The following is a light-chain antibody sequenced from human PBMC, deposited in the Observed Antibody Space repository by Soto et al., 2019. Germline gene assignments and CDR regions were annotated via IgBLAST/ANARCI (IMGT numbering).Light chain of an antibody. CDR3: CSYTATYTLV. CDR1: STDIGTYNS. J-gene: IGLJ3*02. CDR2: EVI. Sequence: QSALTQPASVSGSPGRSITISCTGTSTDIGTYNSVSWYQHHPGKAPKLLIFEVIDRPSGVSDRFSGSKSGNTASLTISRLQFEDEADYYCCSYTATYTLVFGGGTNLTVL. V-gene: IGLV2-14*01.